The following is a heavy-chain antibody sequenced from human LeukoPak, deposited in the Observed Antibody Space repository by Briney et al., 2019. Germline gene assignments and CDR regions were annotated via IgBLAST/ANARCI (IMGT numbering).Heavy chain of an antibody. CDR2: ISSSSSYI. J-gene: IGHJ4*02. CDR1: GFTFRSHS. D-gene: IGHD2-15*01. Sequence: GGSLRLSCAASGFTFRSHSMNWVRQAPGKGLEWVSSISSSSSYIYYADSVKGRFTISRDNAKNSLYLQMNSLRAEDTAVYYCARDVWDIVVVVAATPFDYWGQGTLVTVSS. V-gene: IGHV3-21*01. CDR3: ARDVWDIVVVVAATPFDY.